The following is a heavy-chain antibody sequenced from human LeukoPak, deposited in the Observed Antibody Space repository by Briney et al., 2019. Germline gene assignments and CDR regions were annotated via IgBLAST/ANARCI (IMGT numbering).Heavy chain of an antibody. Sequence: PGGSLRLSCAASGFTFSDYYMSWIRQAPGKGLEYVSAITSKGGTTYYANSVKGRFTISRDNSKNTLYLQLGSLRAEDMAVYYCAREGGGTVPSAYDIWGQGTMVTVSS. CDR1: GFTFSDYY. CDR2: ITSKGGTT. J-gene: IGHJ3*02. V-gene: IGHV3-64*01. D-gene: IGHD2-8*02. CDR3: AREGGGTVPSAYDI.